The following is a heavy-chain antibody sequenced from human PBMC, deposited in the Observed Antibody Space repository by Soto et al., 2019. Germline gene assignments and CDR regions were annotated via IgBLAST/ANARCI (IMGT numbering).Heavy chain of an antibody. D-gene: IGHD1-1*01. CDR2: ISGSGGST. J-gene: IGHJ4*02. V-gene: IGHV3-23*01. CDR3: AKDPFPITNWRHVGYFDY. Sequence: EVQLLESGGGLVQPGGSLRLSCAASGFTFSSYAMSWVRQAPGKGLEWVSAISGSGGSTYYADSVKGRFTISRDNAKNTLYLQMNSLRAEDTAVYYCAKDPFPITNWRHVGYFDYWGQGTLVTVSS. CDR1: GFTFSSYA.